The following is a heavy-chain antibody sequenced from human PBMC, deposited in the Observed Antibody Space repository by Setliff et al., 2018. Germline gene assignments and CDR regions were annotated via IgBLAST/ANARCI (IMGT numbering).Heavy chain of an antibody. D-gene: IGHD3-3*01. Sequence: ASVKVSCKTSGYTFINYGLSWMRQAPGRGLEWMGWISGYNGNTDYAQNLQGRVTMTIGTSTSTAYMELRSLRSDDTAVYYCARVPRLEWLLPTFDSWGQGTLVTVSS. CDR1: GYTFINYG. V-gene: IGHV1-18*01. CDR2: ISGYNGNT. J-gene: IGHJ4*02. CDR3: ARVPRLEWLLPTFDS.